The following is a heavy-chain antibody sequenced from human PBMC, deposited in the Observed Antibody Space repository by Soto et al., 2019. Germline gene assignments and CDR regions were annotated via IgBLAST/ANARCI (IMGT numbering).Heavy chain of an antibody. D-gene: IGHD2-8*01. J-gene: IGHJ4*02. CDR2: IIPIFGTA. CDR3: ARASPYCNNGICYKGHLHF. Sequence: GASVKVSCKXSGCTSSSRAISWVRQAPGQGLEWMGCIIPIFGTANYAQNFQGRVTITADESTSTAYMELRSLRSEDTPVYYCARASPYCNNGICYKGHLHFWGQRPVVTVSS. CDR1: GCTSSSRA. V-gene: IGHV1-69*13.